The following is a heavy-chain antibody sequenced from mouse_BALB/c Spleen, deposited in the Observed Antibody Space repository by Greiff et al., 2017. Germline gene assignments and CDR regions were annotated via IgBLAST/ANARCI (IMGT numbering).Heavy chain of an antibody. J-gene: IGHJ3*01. V-gene: IGHV6-6*02. D-gene: IGHD1-3*01. Sequence: EVQLVESGGGLVQPGGSMKLSCVASGFTFSNYWMNWVRQSPEKGLEWVAEIRLKSNNYATHYAESVKGRFTISRDDSKSSVYLQMNNLRAEDTVIYYCTRSGPFAYWGQGTLVTVSA. CDR1: GFTFSNYW. CDR3: TRSGPFAY. CDR2: IRLKSNNYAT.